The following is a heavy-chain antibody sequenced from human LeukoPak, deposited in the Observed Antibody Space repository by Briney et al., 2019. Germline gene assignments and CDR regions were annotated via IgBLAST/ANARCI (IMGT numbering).Heavy chain of an antibody. D-gene: IGHD3-22*01. CDR3: ARDPPYYYDSSGYYYSH. Sequence: PGGSLRLSCAASGFTFSDYYMSWIRQAPGKGLECGSYISSSGSTIYYADSVKGQFTISMDNAKNSLYLQMSSLRAEDTAVYYCARDPPYYYDSSGYYYSHWGQGTLVTVSS. CDR2: ISSSGSTI. J-gene: IGHJ4*02. CDR1: GFTFSDYY. V-gene: IGHV3-11*01.